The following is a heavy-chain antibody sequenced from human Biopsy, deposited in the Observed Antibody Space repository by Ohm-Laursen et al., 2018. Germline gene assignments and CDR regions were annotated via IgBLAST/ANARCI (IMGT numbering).Heavy chain of an antibody. J-gene: IGHJ6*02. V-gene: IGHV3-21*01. CDR2: ISETSSHI. Sequence: SLRLSCAASGFSVSSYDMNWVRQAPGKGLEWISYISETSSHIYDADSVRGRLTVARDIAKNSLYLQLNSLRVEDTAAYYCARDSSRRAREGGMDVWGQGTTVTVSS. CDR3: ARDSSRRAREGGMDV. CDR1: GFSVSSYD. D-gene: IGHD6-6*01.